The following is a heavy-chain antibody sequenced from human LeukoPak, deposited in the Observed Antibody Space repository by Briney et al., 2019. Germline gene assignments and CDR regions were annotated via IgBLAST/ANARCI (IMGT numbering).Heavy chain of an antibody. CDR2: IIPIFATA. CDR1: GGTFSSYA. D-gene: IGHD3-22*01. Sequence: SVKVSCKASGGTFSSYAISWVRQAPGQGLEWMGGIIPIFATANYAQKFQGRVTITADESTSTAYMELSSLRSEDTAVYYCARGPITTRSHFDYWGQGTLVTVSS. V-gene: IGHV1-69*01. CDR3: ARGPITTRSHFDY. J-gene: IGHJ4*02.